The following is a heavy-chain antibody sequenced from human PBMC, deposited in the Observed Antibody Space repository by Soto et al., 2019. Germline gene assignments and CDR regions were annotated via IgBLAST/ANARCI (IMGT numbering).Heavy chain of an antibody. J-gene: IGHJ4*02. Sequence: EVQLLESGGGLVQPGGSLRLSCVASGFIFRNYNMHWVRQDPGKGLEYVSGISSNGGSTFYADSVKGRFSISRDNSKNTLHLQMGSLRPEDTAIYYCARDDYGTFDNWGQGTLVAVSS. CDR1: GFIFRNYN. D-gene: IGHD4-17*01. CDR3: ARDDYGTFDN. V-gene: IGHV3-64*07. CDR2: ISSNGGST.